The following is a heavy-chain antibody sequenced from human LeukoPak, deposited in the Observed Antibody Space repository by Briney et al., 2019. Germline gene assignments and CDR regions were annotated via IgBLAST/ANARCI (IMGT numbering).Heavy chain of an antibody. CDR3: AREGGYYDSSGYYHPGFDY. Sequence: SETLSLTCTVSGGSISSYYWSWIRQPPGKGLEWIGYIYYSGSTNYNPSLKSRVTISVDTPKNQFSLKLSSVTAADTAVYYCAREGGYYDSSGYYHPGFDYWGQGTLVTVSS. D-gene: IGHD3-22*01. CDR1: GGSISSYY. V-gene: IGHV4-59*01. J-gene: IGHJ4*02. CDR2: IYYSGST.